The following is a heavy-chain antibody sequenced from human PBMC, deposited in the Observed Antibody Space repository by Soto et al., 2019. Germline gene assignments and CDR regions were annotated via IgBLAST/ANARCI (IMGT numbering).Heavy chain of an antibody. Sequence: QVQLQEWGPGLVKPSGTLSLTCAVSGGSISSSNWWTWVRQPPGKGLEWIGEIYHSGSTNYNPSLKSRVTISVDKSKNQFALKVTSVTAADTAVYYCAILLRSTYGMDVWGQGTTVTVSS. D-gene: IGHD3-3*01. CDR3: AILLRSTYGMDV. J-gene: IGHJ6*02. V-gene: IGHV4-4*02. CDR2: IYHSGST. CDR1: GGSISSSNW.